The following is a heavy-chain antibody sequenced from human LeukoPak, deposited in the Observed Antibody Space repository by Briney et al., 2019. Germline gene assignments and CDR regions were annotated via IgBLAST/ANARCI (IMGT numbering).Heavy chain of an antibody. CDR2: IIPIFGTA. J-gene: IGHJ4*02. V-gene: IGHV1-69*05. Sequence: GASVKVSCKASGGTFSSYAISWVRQAPGQGLEWMGGIIPIFGTANYAQKFQGRVTMTRDTSTSTVYMELSSLRSEDTAVYYCARRGVSGSYSIDFDYWGQGTLVTVSS. CDR1: GGTFSSYA. D-gene: IGHD1-26*01. CDR3: ARRGVSGSYSIDFDY.